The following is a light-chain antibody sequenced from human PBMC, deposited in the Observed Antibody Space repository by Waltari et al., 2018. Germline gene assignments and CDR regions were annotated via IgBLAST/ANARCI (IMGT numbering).Light chain of an antibody. CDR1: SSNIGAHYD. CDR3: QSYDSGLSGWV. Sequence: QSVLTQPPSVSGAPGQRVTISCTESSSNIGAHYDLHWYRQLPGTAPKLLIYGNNNRRSGVPGRFACFRSGTSACLAITGLQAEDDADHYCQSYDSGLSGWVFGGGTKLTVL. CDR2: GNN. J-gene: IGLJ3*02. V-gene: IGLV1-40*01.